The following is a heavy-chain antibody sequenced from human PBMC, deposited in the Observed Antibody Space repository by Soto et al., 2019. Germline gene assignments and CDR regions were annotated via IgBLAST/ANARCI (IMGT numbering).Heavy chain of an antibody. D-gene: IGHD2-2*01. CDR1: GFRFSDYF. J-gene: IGHJ5*02. V-gene: IGHV1-46*01. CDR2: INPSGDSR. Sequence: ASVKVSCKASGFRFSDYFMHWVRQAPGQGLEWMGIINPSGDSRNYAQKFQGRVTITRDTSTSTVYMDLSSLRYEDTAVYYCARDNSQNYGTPAAISWFRPWRQEPPVTVSS. CDR3: ARDNSQNYGTPAAISWFRP.